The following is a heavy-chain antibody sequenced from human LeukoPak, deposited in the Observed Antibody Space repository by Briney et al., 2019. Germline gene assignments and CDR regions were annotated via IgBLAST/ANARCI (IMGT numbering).Heavy chain of an antibody. CDR1: GGSISSYY. D-gene: IGHD3-22*01. CDR3: ARRDSPFDL. J-gene: IGHJ2*01. V-gene: IGHV4-59*01. CDR2: IYYSGST. Sequence: SETLSLTCTVSGGSISSYYWTWIRQPPGKGLEWIGYIYYSGSTNYNPSLKSRVTISVDTSKKQFSLKVRSVTAADTAVYYCARRDSPFDLWGRGTLVTVS.